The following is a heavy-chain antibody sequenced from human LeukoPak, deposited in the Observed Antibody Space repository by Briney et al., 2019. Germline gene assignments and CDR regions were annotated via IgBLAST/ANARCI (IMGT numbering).Heavy chain of an antibody. D-gene: IGHD3-22*01. J-gene: IGHJ4*02. V-gene: IGHV3-30*04. Sequence: QPGGSLRLSCAASGFTFSSYAMHWVRQAPGKGLEWVAVISYDGSNKYYADSVKGRFTISRDNSKSTLYLQMNSLRAEDTAVYYCARDLYYYDSSGYYYEIYYFDSSGPGTLVTVSS. CDR2: ISYDGSNK. CDR1: GFTFSSYA. CDR3: ARDLYYYDSSGYYYEIYYFDS.